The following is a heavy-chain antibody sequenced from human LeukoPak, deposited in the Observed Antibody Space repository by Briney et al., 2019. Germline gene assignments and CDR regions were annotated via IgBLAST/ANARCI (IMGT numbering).Heavy chain of an antibody. CDR1: GFTFGDYA. CDR3: TRAAWFGEVPDYFDY. J-gene: IGHJ4*02. Sequence: GGSLRLSCRASGFTFGDYAMSWVRQAPGKGLEWVGFIRSKRFGGTTEYAASVKGRFTISRDDSKSVAHLQMNSLKTEDTAVYYCTRAAWFGEVPDYFDYWGQGTLVTVSS. D-gene: IGHD3-10*01. CDR2: IRSKRFGGTT. V-gene: IGHV3-49*04.